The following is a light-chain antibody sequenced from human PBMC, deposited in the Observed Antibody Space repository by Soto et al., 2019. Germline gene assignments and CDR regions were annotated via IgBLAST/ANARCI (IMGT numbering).Light chain of an antibody. V-gene: IGKV3-15*01. CDR2: DAS. Sequence: EILLTQSPGTLSLSPGERATLSCRASQSVSSSYLAWYQQKPGQAPRLLIYDASTRATGIPARFSGSGSGTEFTLTISSLQSEDFAVYYCQQSNNWPWTFGQGTKVDIK. CDR1: QSVSSSY. J-gene: IGKJ1*01. CDR3: QQSNNWPWT.